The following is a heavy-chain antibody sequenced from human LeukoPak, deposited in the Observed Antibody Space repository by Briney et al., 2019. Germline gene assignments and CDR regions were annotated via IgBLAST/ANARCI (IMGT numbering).Heavy chain of an antibody. J-gene: IGHJ6*02. D-gene: IGHD3-22*01. CDR2: ISYDGSNK. CDR1: GFTFSSYG. Sequence: PGRSLRLSCAASGFTFSSYGMHWVRQAPGKGLEWVAVISYDGSNKYYADSVKGRFTISRDNSKNTLYLQTNSLRAEDTAVYYCAKERAPGHSSGYYYGMDVWGQGTTVTVSS. CDR3: AKERAPGHSSGYYYGMDV. V-gene: IGHV3-30*18.